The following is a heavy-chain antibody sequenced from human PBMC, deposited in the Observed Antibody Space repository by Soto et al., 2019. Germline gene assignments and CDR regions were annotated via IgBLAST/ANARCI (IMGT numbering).Heavy chain of an antibody. CDR3: FESGGN. CDR2: MYNSGSI. D-gene: IGHD1-26*01. Sequence: QVHLQQSGPGLVEPSETLSLTCTVSGDSMTSYFWSWIRQPPGKGLEWIVHMYNSGSINFNPSLKSRVKILVDRAKNQFSLKVNSVTAAGTAIYFCFESGGNWGQGTLVTVPS. V-gene: IGHV4-59*01. J-gene: IGHJ4*02. CDR1: GDSMTSYF.